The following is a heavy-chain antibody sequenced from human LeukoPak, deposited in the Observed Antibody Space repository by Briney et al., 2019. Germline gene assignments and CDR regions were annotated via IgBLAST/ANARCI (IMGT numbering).Heavy chain of an antibody. CDR3: ARGDYFASGSYSDS. J-gene: IGHJ4*02. D-gene: IGHD3-10*01. CDR1: GFTFDDYA. V-gene: IGHV3-9*01. Sequence: PGRSLRLSCAASGFTFDDYAMHWVRQAPGKGLEWVSGISWNSGSIGYADSVKGRFTISRDNVQNSLYLQMNSLRAEDTAVYYCARGDYFASGSYSDSWGQGILVTVSS. CDR2: ISWNSGSI.